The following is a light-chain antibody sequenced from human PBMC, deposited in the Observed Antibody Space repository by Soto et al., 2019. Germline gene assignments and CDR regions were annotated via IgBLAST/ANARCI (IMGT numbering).Light chain of an antibody. Sequence: AIQMTQSPSSLSASVGDRVTITCRASQGIRNDLGWYQQKPGKAPKLLIYAASSLQSGVPSRFSGSGSGTDFTLTISSLQPEAFATYYCLHDYNYPWTFGQGTKVEIK. CDR1: QGIRND. J-gene: IGKJ1*01. CDR2: AAS. V-gene: IGKV1-6*01. CDR3: LHDYNYPWT.